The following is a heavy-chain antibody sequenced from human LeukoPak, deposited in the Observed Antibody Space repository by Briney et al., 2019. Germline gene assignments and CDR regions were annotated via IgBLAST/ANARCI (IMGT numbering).Heavy chain of an antibody. D-gene: IGHD6-19*01. J-gene: IGHJ4*02. CDR1: GFTFSSYA. V-gene: IGHV3-30-3*01. CDR2: ISYDGSNK. CDR3: ARDQNVAVAGTLSDY. Sequence: GGSLRLSCAASGFTFSSYAMHWVRQAPGKGLEWVAVISYDGSNKYYADSVKGRFTISRDNSKNTLYLQMNSLRAEDTAVHYCARDQNVAVAGTLSDYWGQGTLVTVSS.